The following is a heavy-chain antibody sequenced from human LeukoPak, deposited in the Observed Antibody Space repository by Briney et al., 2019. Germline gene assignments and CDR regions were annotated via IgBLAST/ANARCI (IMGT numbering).Heavy chain of an antibody. Sequence: GESLKISCKGSGYNFINYWIGWVRQVPGKGLEWMGIIYPRDSETRYGPSFQGQVTILVDKSINAAYPQWSSLKASDTAIYYCATRYGSGTYYPFDYWGQGTLVTVSS. D-gene: IGHD3-10*01. CDR2: IYPRDSET. CDR3: ATRYGSGTYYPFDY. V-gene: IGHV5-51*01. J-gene: IGHJ4*02. CDR1: GYNFINYW.